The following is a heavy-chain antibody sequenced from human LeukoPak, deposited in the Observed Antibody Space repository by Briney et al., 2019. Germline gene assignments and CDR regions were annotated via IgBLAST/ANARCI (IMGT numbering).Heavy chain of an antibody. D-gene: IGHD6-13*01. CDR3: ARDSSSWEYYYYGMDV. CDR2: ISYDGSNK. Sequence: GGSLRLSCAAPGFTFSSYAMHWVRQAPGKGLEWVAVISYDGSNKYYADSVKGRFTTSRDNSKNTLYLQMNSLRAEDTAVYYCARDSSSWEYYYYGMDVWGQGTTVTVSS. V-gene: IGHV3-30-3*01. J-gene: IGHJ6*02. CDR1: GFTFSSYA.